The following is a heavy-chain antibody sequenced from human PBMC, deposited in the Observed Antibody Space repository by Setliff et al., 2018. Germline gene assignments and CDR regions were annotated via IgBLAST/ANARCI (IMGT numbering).Heavy chain of an antibody. J-gene: IGHJ6*03. CDR1: GFTYNNCW. CDR2: INQDGSGK. V-gene: IGHV3-7*01. Sequence: GGSLRLSCGASGFTYNNCWVSWVRQSPGKGLEWVANINQDGSGKYYVDSVKGRFTISRDNAKNSLYLQMNSLRVEDTAVYYCASIDWGENFYNMDVWGKGTTVTVSS. D-gene: IGHD7-27*01. CDR3: ASIDWGENFYNMDV.